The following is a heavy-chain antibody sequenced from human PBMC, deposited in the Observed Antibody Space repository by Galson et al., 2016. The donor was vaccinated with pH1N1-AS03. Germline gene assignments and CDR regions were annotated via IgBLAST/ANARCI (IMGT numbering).Heavy chain of an antibody. J-gene: IGHJ6*02. Sequence: LRLSCAASGFPFSGYWMTWVRQAAGKGLEWVASIKQDGSDKHYVDSVKGRFTIPKDNAKNSLYLQMNSLRPEDTAVYYCAKAVAGSLNLYYYYGADVWGQGTTVTVSS. CDR1: GFPFSGYW. CDR3: AKAVAGSLNLYYYYGADV. CDR2: IKQDGSDK. D-gene: IGHD6-19*01. V-gene: IGHV3-7*03.